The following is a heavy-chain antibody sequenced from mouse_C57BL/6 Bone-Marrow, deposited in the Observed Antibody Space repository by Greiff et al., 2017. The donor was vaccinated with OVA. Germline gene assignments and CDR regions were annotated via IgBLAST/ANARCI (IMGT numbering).Heavy chain of an antibody. CDR3: ARERKIYYDGSTPYFDV. J-gene: IGHJ1*03. Sequence: VQLQQSGPELVKPGASVKISCKASGYTFTDYYMNWVKQSHGKSLEWIGDINPNNGGTSYNQKFKGKATLTVDKSSSTAYMELRSLTSEDSAVYYCARERKIYYDGSTPYFDVWGTGTTVTVSS. V-gene: IGHV1-26*01. CDR2: INPNNGGT. CDR1: GYTFTDYY. D-gene: IGHD1-1*01.